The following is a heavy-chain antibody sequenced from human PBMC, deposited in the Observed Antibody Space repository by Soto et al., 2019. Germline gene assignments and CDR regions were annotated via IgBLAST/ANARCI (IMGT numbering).Heavy chain of an antibody. V-gene: IGHV3-21*01. D-gene: IGHD3-10*01. J-gene: IGHJ6*02. CDR2: ISSSSSYI. CDR1: GFTFSSYS. Sequence: PGGSLRLSCAASGFTFSSYSMNWVRQAPGKGLEWVSSISSSSSYIYYADSVKGRFTISRDNAKNSLYLQMNSLRAEDTAVYYRARDRTYYYGSGSPNGGMDVWGQGTTVTVSS. CDR3: ARDRTYYYGSGSPNGGMDV.